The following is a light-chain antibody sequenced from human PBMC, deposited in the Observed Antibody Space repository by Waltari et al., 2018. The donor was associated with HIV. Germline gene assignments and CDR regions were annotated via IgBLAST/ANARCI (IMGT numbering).Light chain of an antibody. V-gene: IGKV3-11*01. CDR1: QTVGSH. Sequence: EIVLTQSPATLSLSPGGSATLSCRASQTVGSHLAWYQRKPGQAPRLLIYDASNRATGIPAMFSGRGSGTEYTLTSSSLGPEDFADYYCQQRSNWLTFGGGTKVEIK. CDR2: DAS. J-gene: IGKJ4*01. CDR3: QQRSNWLT.